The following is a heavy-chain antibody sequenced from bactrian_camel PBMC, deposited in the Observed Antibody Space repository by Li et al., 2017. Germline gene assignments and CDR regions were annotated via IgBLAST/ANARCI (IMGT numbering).Heavy chain of an antibody. CDR1: ASDMKTLSY. Sequence: HVQLVESGGDSVQTGESLTLSCAASASDMKTLSYMAWFRQTPGKEREGLAVIWEKGKSSSVTHAVKDRFAISKDNAKNTLYLQMDSLKPEDTAVYYCAANRGYLPLCPQTDSYTHWGQGTQVTVS. CDR2: IWEKGKSS. V-gene: IGHV3S60*01. CDR3: AANRGYLPLCPQTDSYTH. J-gene: IGHJ4*01. D-gene: IGHD3*01.